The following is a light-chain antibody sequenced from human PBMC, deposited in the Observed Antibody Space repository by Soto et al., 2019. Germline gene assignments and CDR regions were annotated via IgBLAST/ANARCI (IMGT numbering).Light chain of an antibody. CDR1: SGDIGGYDY. J-gene: IGLJ1*01. CDR2: EVT. Sequence: QLVLTQPPSASGSPGQSVTISCTGTSGDIGGYDYVSWYQQHPGKAPKLMIYEVTKRPLGVPDRFSGSKSGNTASLTVSGLQAEDEADYYCSSYAGSINPYVFGTGTKVTVL. CDR3: SSYAGSINPYV. V-gene: IGLV2-8*01.